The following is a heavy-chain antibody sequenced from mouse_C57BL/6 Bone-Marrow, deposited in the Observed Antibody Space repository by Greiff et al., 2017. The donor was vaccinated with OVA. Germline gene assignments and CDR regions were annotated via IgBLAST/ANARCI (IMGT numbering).Heavy chain of an antibody. CDR2: INPNNGGT. CDR3: ARTPLMAGYFDV. CDR1: GYTFTDYN. Sequence: VQLQQSGPELVKPGASVKMSCKASGYTFTDYNMHWVKQTHGKSLEWIGYINPNNGGTSYNQKFKGKATLTVNKSSSTAYTELRSLTSEDSAVYYCARTPLMAGYFDVWGTGTTVTVSS. V-gene: IGHV1-22*01. J-gene: IGHJ1*03.